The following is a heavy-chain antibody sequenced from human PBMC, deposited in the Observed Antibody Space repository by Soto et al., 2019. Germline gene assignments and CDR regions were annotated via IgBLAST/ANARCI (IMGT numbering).Heavy chain of an antibody. CDR1: GFSFSTSGVG. V-gene: IGHV2-5*01. CDR3: ARGLATLPVFAFDV. J-gene: IGHJ3*01. D-gene: IGHD3-3*02. CDR2: IYWSGDE. Sequence: QMTLKESGPTLVKPTQTLTLTCSFSGFSFSTSGVGVGWVRQPPGKALEWLALIYWSGDEHYRASLKSRLTITKDTSKNQVVLIMTNIDPVDTATYYCARGLATLPVFAFDVWGQGTTVTVSS.